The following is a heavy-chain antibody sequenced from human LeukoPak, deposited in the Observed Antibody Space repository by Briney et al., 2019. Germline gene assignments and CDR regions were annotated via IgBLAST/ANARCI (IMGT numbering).Heavy chain of an antibody. Sequence: GGSLRLSCAATGFTFSNYEMNWVRQAPGKGLEWLSYIDASGNTIHYADSVRGRFTISRDNAQNSLYLQLNSLRAEDTAVYYCARDLRVYSSWGGYQYWGQGTLVSVSS. CDR1: GFTFSNYE. D-gene: IGHD6-6*01. CDR3: ARDLRVYSSWGGYQY. V-gene: IGHV3-48*03. CDR2: IDASGNTI. J-gene: IGHJ4*02.